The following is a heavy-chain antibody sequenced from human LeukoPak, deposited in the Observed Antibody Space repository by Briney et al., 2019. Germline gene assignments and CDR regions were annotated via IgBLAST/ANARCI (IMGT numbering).Heavy chain of an antibody. CDR3: ARDPGIAVAGLDYFDY. CDR2: ISYDGSNK. J-gene: IGHJ4*02. D-gene: IGHD6-19*01. Sequence: PGGSLRLSCAASGFTFSSYDMHWVRQAPGKGLEWVALISYDGSNKYYADSVKGRFTISRDNSKNTLYLQMNSLRGEDTAVYYCARDPGIAVAGLDYFDYWGQGTLVTVSS. V-gene: IGHV3-30*03. CDR1: GFTFSSYD.